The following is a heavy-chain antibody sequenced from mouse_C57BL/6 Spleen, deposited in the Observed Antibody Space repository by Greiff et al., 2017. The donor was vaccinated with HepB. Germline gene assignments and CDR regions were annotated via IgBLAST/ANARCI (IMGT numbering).Heavy chain of an antibody. D-gene: IGHD1-1*01. CDR1: GYTFTSYW. CDR2: IDPSDSYT. J-gene: IGHJ4*01. Sequence: VQLQQPGAELVKPGASVKLSCKASGYTFTSYWMQWVKQRPGQGLEWIGEIDPSDSYTNYNQKFKGKATLTVDISSSTAYMQLSSLTSEDSAVYYCARATDYYAMDYWGQGTSVTVSS. CDR3: ARATDYYAMDY. V-gene: IGHV1-50*01.